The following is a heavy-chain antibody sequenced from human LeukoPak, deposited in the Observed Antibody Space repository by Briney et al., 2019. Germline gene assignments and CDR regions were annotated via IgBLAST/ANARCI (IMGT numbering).Heavy chain of an antibody. D-gene: IGHD1-26*01. Sequence: SETLSLTCTVSGGSISSGGYYWSWIRQPPGKGLEWIGYIYYSGSTNYNPSLKSRVTISVDTSKNQFSLKLSSVTAADTAVYYCARSEAGSYYGGYYFDYWAREPWSPSPQ. V-gene: IGHV4-61*08. CDR2: IYYSGST. CDR3: ARSEAGSYYGGYYFDY. J-gene: IGHJ4*02. CDR1: GGSISSGGYY.